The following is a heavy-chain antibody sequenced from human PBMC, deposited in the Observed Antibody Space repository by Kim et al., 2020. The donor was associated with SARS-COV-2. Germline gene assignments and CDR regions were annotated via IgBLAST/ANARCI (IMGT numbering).Heavy chain of an antibody. J-gene: IGHJ6*01. Sequence: SETLSLTCAVYGGSFSGYYWSWIRQPPGKGLEWIGEINHSGSTNYNQSLKSRVTISVDTSKNQFSLKLSSVTAADTAVYYCARESGHMVVVVVAPYYYY. CDR3: ARESGHMVVVVVAPYYYY. V-gene: IGHV4-34*01. CDR2: INHSGST. D-gene: IGHD2-15*01. CDR1: GGSFSGYY.